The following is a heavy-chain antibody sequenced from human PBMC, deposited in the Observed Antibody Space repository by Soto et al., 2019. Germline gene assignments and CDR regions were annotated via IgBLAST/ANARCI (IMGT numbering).Heavy chain of an antibody. CDR2: ISSSSSTI. J-gene: IGHJ3*02. CDR3: ARQFTMIVVVIRSPRGAFDI. D-gene: IGHD3-22*01. V-gene: IGHV3-48*02. CDR1: GFTFSSYS. Sequence: FLRLSCAASGFTFSSYSMNWVRQAPGKGLEWVSYISSSSSTIYYADSVKGRFTISRDNAKNSLYLQMNSLRDEDTAVYYCARQFTMIVVVIRSPRGAFDIWGQGTMVTVSS.